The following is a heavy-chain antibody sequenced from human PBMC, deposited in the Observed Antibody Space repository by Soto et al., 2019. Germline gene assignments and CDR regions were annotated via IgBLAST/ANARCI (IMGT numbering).Heavy chain of an antibody. CDR2: MHYTGFS. CDR1: GDSVTSHY. D-gene: IGHD3-10*01. CDR3: SMVRGVSTNYYYYYYMDG. V-gene: IGHV4-59*02. J-gene: IGHJ6*03. Sequence: PSXTLSLTCSFSGDSVTSHYLTWIRQSPEKGLEWIGYMHYTGFSHYNPSLKSRLTISVDRSKNQFSLQLTSVTAADTAVYYCSMVRGVSTNYYYYYYMDGWGKGTTVTVSS.